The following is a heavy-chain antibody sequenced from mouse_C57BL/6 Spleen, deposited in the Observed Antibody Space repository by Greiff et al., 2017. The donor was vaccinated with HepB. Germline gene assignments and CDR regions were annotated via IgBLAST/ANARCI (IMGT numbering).Heavy chain of an antibody. J-gene: IGHJ4*01. Sequence: EVKLQESGPGLVKPSQSLSLTCSVTGYSITSGYYWNWIRQFPGNKLEWMGYISYDGSNNYNPSLKNRISITRDTSKNQFFLKLNSVTTEDTATYYCASLPGSARAMDYWGQGTSVTVSS. D-gene: IGHD1-1*01. CDR3: ASLPGSARAMDY. V-gene: IGHV3-6*01. CDR2: ISYDGSN. CDR1: GYSITSGYY.